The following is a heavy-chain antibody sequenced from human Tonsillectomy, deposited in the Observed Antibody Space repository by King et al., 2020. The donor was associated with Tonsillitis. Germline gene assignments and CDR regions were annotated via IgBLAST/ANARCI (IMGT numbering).Heavy chain of an antibody. CDR1: GFTFSNSA. D-gene: IGHD5-18*01. Sequence: VQLVESGGGVVQPGRSLRLSCAASGFTFSNSAMHWVRQAPGKGLEWVAVISYDGSNKYHADAVKGRLTISRDNSKNTLYLQMNSLRAEDTAVYYCARGRVDGYMYGSYYHGMDVWGQGTTVTVSS. CDR3: ARGRVDGYMYGSYYHGMDV. CDR2: ISYDGSNK. J-gene: IGHJ6*02. V-gene: IGHV3-30-3*01.